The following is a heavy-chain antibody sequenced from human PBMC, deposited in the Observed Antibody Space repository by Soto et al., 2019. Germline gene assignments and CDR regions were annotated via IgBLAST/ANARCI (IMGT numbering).Heavy chain of an antibody. CDR3: ARPRSMWLQLPGYFDY. V-gene: IGHV4-34*01. CDR1: GGSFSSYY. CDR2: INHSGST. J-gene: IGHJ4*02. Sequence: PSETLSLTCAVYGGSFSSYYWSWIRQPPGKGLEWIGEINHSGSTNYNPSLKSRVTISVDTSKNQFSLKLSSVTAADAAVYYCARPRSMWLQLPGYFDYWGQGTLVTVSS. D-gene: IGHD5-12*01.